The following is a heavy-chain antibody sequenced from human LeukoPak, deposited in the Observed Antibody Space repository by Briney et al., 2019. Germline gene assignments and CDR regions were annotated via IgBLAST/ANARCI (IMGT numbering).Heavy chain of an antibody. V-gene: IGHV3-23*01. CDR1: GFTFSSYA. Sequence: GGSLRLSCAASGFTFSSYAMSWVRQAPGKGLEWVSAISGSGGSTYYADSVKGRFTISRDNSKNTLYLQMNSLRAEDTAVYYCAPPPPAYYDFWSGPPWGQGTLVTVSS. J-gene: IGHJ5*02. CDR3: APPPPAYYDFWSGPP. D-gene: IGHD3-3*01. CDR2: ISGSGGST.